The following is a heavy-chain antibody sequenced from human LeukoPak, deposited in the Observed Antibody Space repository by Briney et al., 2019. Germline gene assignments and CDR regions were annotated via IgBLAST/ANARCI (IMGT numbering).Heavy chain of an antibody. CDR2: ITSGGDYI. CDR3: ARGHYDVLAASYKWTPDY. J-gene: IGHJ4*02. CDR1: GFTFNTFN. V-gene: IGHV3-21*01. D-gene: IGHD3-9*01. Sequence: GGSLRLSCAASGFTFNTFNMNWVRQAPGKGLEWVSSITSGGDYIYYAGSVKGRFTTSRDNAKNSLSLQLNSLRVEDTAVYYCARGHYDVLAASYKWTPDYWGQGTLVTVSS.